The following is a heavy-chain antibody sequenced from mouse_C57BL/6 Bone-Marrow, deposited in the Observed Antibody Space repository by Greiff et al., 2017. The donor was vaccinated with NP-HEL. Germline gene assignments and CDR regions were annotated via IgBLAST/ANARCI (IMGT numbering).Heavy chain of an antibody. Sequence: QVTLKVSGAELARPGASVKLSCKASGYTFTSYGISWVKQRTGQGLEWIGEIYPRSGNTYYNEKFKGKATLTADKSSSTAYMELRSLTSEDSAVYFCASIPYYGSSPYYFDYWGQGTTLTVSS. J-gene: IGHJ2*01. D-gene: IGHD1-1*01. CDR3: ASIPYYGSSPYYFDY. V-gene: IGHV1-81*01. CDR2: IYPRSGNT. CDR1: GYTFTSYG.